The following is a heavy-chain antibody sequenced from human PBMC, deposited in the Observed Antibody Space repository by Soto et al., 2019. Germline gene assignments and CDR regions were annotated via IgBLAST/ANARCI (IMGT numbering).Heavy chain of an antibody. D-gene: IGHD3-3*01. CDR3: ARDQVEWLLSAYYYYGMDV. Sequence: PGGSLRLSCAAAGFTFSSYAMHWVRQAPGKGLERVAVISYDGSNKYYADSVKGRFTISRDNSKNTLYLQMNSLRAEDTAVYYCARDQVEWLLSAYYYYGMDVWGQGTTVTVPS. V-gene: IGHV3-30-3*01. J-gene: IGHJ6*02. CDR2: ISYDGSNK. CDR1: GFTFSSYA.